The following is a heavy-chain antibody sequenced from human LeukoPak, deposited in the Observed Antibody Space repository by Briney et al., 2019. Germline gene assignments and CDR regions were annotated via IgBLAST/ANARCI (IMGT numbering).Heavy chain of an antibody. CDR3: AKVRGLGYCSGGSCLIDY. CDR2: IRYDGSNK. Sequence: QPGGSLRLSCAASGFTFSSYGMHWVRQAPGMGLEWVAFIRYDGSNKYYADSVKGRFTISRDNSKNTLYLQMNSLRAEDTAVYYCAKVRGLGYCSGGSCLIDYWGQGTLVTVSS. D-gene: IGHD2-15*01. J-gene: IGHJ4*02. V-gene: IGHV3-30*02. CDR1: GFTFSSYG.